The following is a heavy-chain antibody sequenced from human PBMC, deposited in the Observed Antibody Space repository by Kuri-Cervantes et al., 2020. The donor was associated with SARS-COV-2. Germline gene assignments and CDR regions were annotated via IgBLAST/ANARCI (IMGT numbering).Heavy chain of an antibody. Sequence: GGSLRLSCAASGFTVSSNYTSWVRQAPGKGLEWVSVIYSGGSTYYADSVKGRFTISRDNSKNTLYPQMNSLRAEDTAVYYCARVAKSGWNADNWFDPWGQGTLVTVSS. CDR3: ARVAKSGWNADNWFDP. D-gene: IGHD1-1*01. CDR1: GFTVSSNY. J-gene: IGHJ5*02. CDR2: IYSGGST. V-gene: IGHV3-66*01.